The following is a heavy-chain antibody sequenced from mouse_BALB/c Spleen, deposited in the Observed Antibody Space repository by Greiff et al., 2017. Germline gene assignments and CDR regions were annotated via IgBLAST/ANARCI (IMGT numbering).Heavy chain of an antibody. D-gene: IGHD1-2*01. J-gene: IGHJ2*01. CDR3: ARGHYYGFDY. Sequence: EVKLVESGGGLVKPGGSLKLSCAASGFTFSDYYMYWVRQTPEKRLEWVATISDGGSYTYYPDSVKGRFTISRDNAKNNLYLQMSSLKSEDTAMYYCARGHYYGFDYWGQGTTLTVSS. CDR1: GFTFSDYY. CDR2: ISDGGSYT. V-gene: IGHV5-4*02.